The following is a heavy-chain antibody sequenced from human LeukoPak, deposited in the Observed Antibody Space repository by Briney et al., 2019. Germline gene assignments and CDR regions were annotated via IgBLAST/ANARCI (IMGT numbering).Heavy chain of an antibody. CDR1: GFTFSSYA. Sequence: GGSLRVSCAASGFTFSSYAMTWVRQAPGKGLQWVSALSGSGLSKYYADSVKGRFTISRDNSKNTLYLQMNSLRAEDTAIYYCAKGISPSSSWTFDYWGQGTLVTVSS. D-gene: IGHD6-13*01. CDR3: AKGISPSSSWTFDY. J-gene: IGHJ4*02. V-gene: IGHV3-23*01. CDR2: LSGSGLSK.